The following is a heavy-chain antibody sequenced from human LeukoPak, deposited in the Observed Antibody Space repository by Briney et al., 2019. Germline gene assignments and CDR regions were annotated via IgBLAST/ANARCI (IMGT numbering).Heavy chain of an antibody. CDR3: AKAFGSSGYKVRPGIDY. CDR2: INNSGGST. D-gene: IGHD6-19*01. V-gene: IGHV3-23*01. Sequence: GGSLRLSCAASGFTFSSYAMNWVRQAPGKGLAWVSGINNSGGSTYYADSVKGRFTISRDNSKNTLYLQMNSLRAEDTAVYYCAKAFGSSGYKVRPGIDYWGQGTLVTVSS. J-gene: IGHJ4*02. CDR1: GFTFSSYA.